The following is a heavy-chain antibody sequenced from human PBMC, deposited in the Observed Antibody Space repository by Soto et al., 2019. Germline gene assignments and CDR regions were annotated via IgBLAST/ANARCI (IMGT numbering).Heavy chain of an antibody. J-gene: IGHJ6*02. D-gene: IGHD5-12*01. CDR2: ISAYNGNT. CDR1: GYTFTSYG. V-gene: IGHV1-18*01. CDR3: ARDHVVATIRGVPSGYYYDGMDV. Sequence: QVQLVQSGAEVKKPGASVQVSCKASGYTFTSYGIRWVRQAPGQGLEWMGWISAYNGNTNYAQKLQGRVTMTTDTSPSTAYMDLRRRRPEDTAVHYCARDHVVATIRGVPSGYYYDGMDVWGQGTTVTVSS.